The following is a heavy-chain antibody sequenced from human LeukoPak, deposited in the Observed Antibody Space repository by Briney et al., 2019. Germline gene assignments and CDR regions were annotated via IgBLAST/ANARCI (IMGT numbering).Heavy chain of an antibody. CDR3: ARGMGQFDS. D-gene: IGHD5-24*01. V-gene: IGHV4-34*01. CDR1: NGSLSNYY. CDR2: INRGST. J-gene: IGHJ4*02. Sequence: SETLSLTCAVFNGSLSNYYWSWIRPSPEKRLEWIGEINRGSTNYNPTLKTRVTISVDTSENQFSLTLNSVTAADTAVYYCARGMGQFDSWGQGTLVTVSS.